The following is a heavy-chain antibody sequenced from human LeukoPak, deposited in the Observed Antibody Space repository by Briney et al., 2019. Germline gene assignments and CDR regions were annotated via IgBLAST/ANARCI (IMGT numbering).Heavy chain of an antibody. J-gene: IGHJ4*02. CDR3: ARIRYSSSSYHFDY. CDR1: GGSISSSSYY. V-gene: IGHV4-39*01. CDR2: IYYSGST. Sequence: SETLSLTCTVSGGSISSSSYYWGWIRQPPGRGLEWIGSIYYSGSTYYNPSLKSRVTISVDTSKNQFSLKLSSVTAADTAVYYCARIRYSSSSYHFDYWGQGTLVTVSS. D-gene: IGHD6-13*01.